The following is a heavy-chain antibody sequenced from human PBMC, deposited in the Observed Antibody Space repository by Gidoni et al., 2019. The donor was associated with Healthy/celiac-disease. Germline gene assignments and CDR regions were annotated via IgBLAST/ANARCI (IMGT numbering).Heavy chain of an antibody. CDR1: GFTFSSYA. Sequence: EVQLLESGGGLVQPGGSLSLSCAASGFTFSSYAMSWVRQAPGKGLEWVSAISGRCGSTYYADSVKGRFTISRDNSKNTLYLQMNSLRAEDTAVYYCAKDFYPVGAGAFDIWGQGTMVTVSS. CDR3: AKDFYPVGAGAFDI. CDR2: ISGRCGST. D-gene: IGHD3-16*01. V-gene: IGHV3-23*01. J-gene: IGHJ3*02.